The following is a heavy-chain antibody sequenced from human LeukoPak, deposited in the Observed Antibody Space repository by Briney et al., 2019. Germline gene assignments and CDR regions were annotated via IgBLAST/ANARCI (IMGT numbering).Heavy chain of an antibody. CDR2: INHSGST. CDR1: GGSFSGYY. CDR3: ARGLYYDFWSGSGAYYMDV. V-gene: IGHV4-34*01. D-gene: IGHD3-3*01. J-gene: IGHJ6*03. Sequence: SETLSLTCAVYGGSFSGYYWSWIRQPPGKGLEWIGEINHSGSTNYNPSLKSRVTISVDTSKNQFSLKLSSVTAVDTAVYYCARGLYYDFWSGSGAYYMDVWGKGTTVTVSS.